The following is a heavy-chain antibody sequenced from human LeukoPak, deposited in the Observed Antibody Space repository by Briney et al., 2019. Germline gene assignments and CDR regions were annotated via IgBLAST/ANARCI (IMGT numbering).Heavy chain of an antibody. J-gene: IGHJ4*02. CDR2: IRYDGSNK. D-gene: IGHD6-13*01. Sequence: PGGSLRLSCAASGFTFSSYGMHWVRQAPGKGLEWVAFIRYDGSNKYYVDSVKGRFTISRDNSKNTLYLQMNSLRAEDSALYYCAKASTSWLYVDYWGQGTLVTVSS. V-gene: IGHV3-30*02. CDR1: GFTFSSYG. CDR3: AKASTSWLYVDY.